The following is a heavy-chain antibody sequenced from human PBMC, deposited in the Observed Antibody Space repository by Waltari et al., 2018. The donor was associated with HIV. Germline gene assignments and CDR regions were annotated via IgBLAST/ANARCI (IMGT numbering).Heavy chain of an antibody. J-gene: IGHJ6*02. CDR3: ARDLGSSSWYNYYYGMDV. CDR2: IYSGGNT. CDR1: GFTVRSKY. Sequence: EVQLVQSGGGLIQHGGYLRLSCAAPGFTVRSKYMTWVRQAPGKGLEWVSVIYSGGNTYYADSVKGRFTISRDNSKNTLYLQLNSLRAEDSAVYYCARDLGSSSWYNYYYGMDVWGQGTTVTVSS. D-gene: IGHD6-13*01. V-gene: IGHV3-53*01.